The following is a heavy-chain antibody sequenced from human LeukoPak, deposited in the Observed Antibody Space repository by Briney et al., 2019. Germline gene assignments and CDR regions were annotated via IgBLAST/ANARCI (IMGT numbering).Heavy chain of an antibody. V-gene: IGHV4-31*03. D-gene: IGHD3-22*01. CDR3: ARFGYYYDSSVGWFDP. CDR1: DGSISSGGYY. J-gene: IGHJ5*02. Sequence: PSETLSLTCTVSDGSISSGGYYWSWIRQHPGRGLEWIGYIYYSGSTYYNPSLKSRVTISVDTSKNQFSLKLSSVTAADTAVYYCARFGYYYDSSVGWFDPWGQGTLVTVSS. CDR2: IYYSGST.